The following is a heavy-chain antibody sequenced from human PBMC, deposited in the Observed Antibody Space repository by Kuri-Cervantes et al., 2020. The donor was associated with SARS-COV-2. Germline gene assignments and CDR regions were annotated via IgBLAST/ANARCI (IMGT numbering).Heavy chain of an antibody. Sequence: LRLSCTVSGDFISNYFWAWIRQPPGKALEWLAHIFSNDEKSYSTSLKSRLTISKDTSKSQVVLTMTNMDPVDTATYYCARIPARRGSGRYEGGYYYYMDVWGKGTTVTVSS. D-gene: IGHD6-19*01. CDR1: GDFISNY. CDR2: IFSNDEK. J-gene: IGHJ6*03. V-gene: IGHV2-26*01. CDR3: ARIPARRGSGRYEGGYYYYMDV.